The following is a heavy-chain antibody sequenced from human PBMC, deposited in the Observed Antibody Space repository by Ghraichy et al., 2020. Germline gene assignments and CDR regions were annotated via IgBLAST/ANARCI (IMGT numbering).Heavy chain of an antibody. J-gene: IGHJ4*02. CDR1: GFTFGSYA. V-gene: IGHV3-23*01. CDR2: ISDNGGST. Sequence: GSLRLSCAASGFTFGSYAMNWVRQAPGKGLEWVSAISDNGGSTYYADSVKGRFTISRDNSKNTLYLQMNSLRAEDTAIYYCAKVDSSGWYGALSFDYWGQGTLVTVSS. D-gene: IGHD6-19*01. CDR3: AKVDSSGWYGALSFDY.